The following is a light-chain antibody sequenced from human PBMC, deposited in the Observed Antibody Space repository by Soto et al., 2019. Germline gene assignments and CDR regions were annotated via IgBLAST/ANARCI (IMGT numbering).Light chain of an antibody. CDR2: SNT. Sequence: QSVLTEPPAASGTPGQRFSVSRSGSSSKIGMNPVSWYQQLPGTAPKILIYSNTQRPSGVPDRFSGSKSDTSASLAISGLQSEDEADYYCAAWDDSLNALVFGTATKVTVL. CDR3: AAWDDSLNALV. V-gene: IGLV1-44*01. CDR1: SSKIGMNP. J-gene: IGLJ1*01.